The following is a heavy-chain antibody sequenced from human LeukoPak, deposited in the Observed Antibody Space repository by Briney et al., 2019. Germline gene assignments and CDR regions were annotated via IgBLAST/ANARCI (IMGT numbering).Heavy chain of an antibody. V-gene: IGHV4-59*01. J-gene: IGHJ4*02. Sequence: SETLSLTCTVSGGSISSYYWSWIRQPPGKGLEWIGYIYYSGSTNYNPSHKSRVTISVDTSKNQFSLKLSSVTAADTAVYYCAIGWYYFDYWGQGTLVTVSS. D-gene: IGHD2-8*01. CDR1: GGSISSYY. CDR3: AIGWYYFDY. CDR2: IYYSGST.